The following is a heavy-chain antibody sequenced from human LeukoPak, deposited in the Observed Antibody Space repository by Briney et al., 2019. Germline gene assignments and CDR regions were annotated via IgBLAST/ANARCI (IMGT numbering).Heavy chain of an antibody. CDR1: GFTFSSYS. J-gene: IGHJ4*02. V-gene: IGHV3-48*01. D-gene: IGHD3-10*01. CDR3: ASERGWFGEFDY. Sequence: GGSLRLSCAASGFTFSSYSMNWVRQAPGKGLEWVSCISSSSSTIYYADSVKGRFTISRDNAKNSLYLQMNSLRAEDTAVYYCASERGWFGEFDYWRQGTLVTVSS. CDR2: ISSSSSTI.